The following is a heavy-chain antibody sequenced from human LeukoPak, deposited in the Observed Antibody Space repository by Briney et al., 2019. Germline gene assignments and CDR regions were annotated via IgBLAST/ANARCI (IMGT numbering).Heavy chain of an antibody. CDR3: AREDAVYSSGWYGSYFDY. D-gene: IGHD6-19*01. Sequence: GGSLRLSCAASGFTFSTYTMSWVRQAPGKGLEWVSSISSSGSYIYYADSVKGRFTISRDNAKNSLYLQMNSLRAEDTAVYYCAREDAVYSSGWYGSYFDYWGQGTLVTVSS. J-gene: IGHJ4*02. CDR1: GFTFSTYT. CDR2: ISSSGSYI. V-gene: IGHV3-21*01.